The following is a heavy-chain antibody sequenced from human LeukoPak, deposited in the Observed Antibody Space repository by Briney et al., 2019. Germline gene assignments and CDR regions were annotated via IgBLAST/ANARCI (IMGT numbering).Heavy chain of an antibody. Sequence: GGSLRLSCVASGFTFSSYSMNWVRQAPGKGLEWVSSISSSSSYIYYADSVKGRFTISRDNAKNSLYLQMNSLRAEDTAVYYCARAGLDTAMVTSIDYWGQGTLVTVSS. D-gene: IGHD5-18*01. J-gene: IGHJ4*02. CDR2: ISSSSSYI. V-gene: IGHV3-21*01. CDR1: GFTFSSYS. CDR3: ARAGLDTAMVTSIDY.